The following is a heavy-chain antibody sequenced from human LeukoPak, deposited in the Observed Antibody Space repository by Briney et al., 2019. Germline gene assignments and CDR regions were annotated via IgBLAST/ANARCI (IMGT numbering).Heavy chain of an antibody. CDR1: GFTFSTYW. D-gene: IGHD3-3*01. CDR2: IKQDGSEK. CDR3: AKEVAGYYSISYYFDY. J-gene: IGHJ4*02. Sequence: GGSLRLSRAASGFTFSTYWMSWVRQAPGKGLEWVANIKQDGSEKYYVDSVKGRFTISRDNAKNSLYLQMNSLRAEDTAVYYCAKEVAGYYSISYYFDYWGQGTLVTVSS. V-gene: IGHV3-7*01.